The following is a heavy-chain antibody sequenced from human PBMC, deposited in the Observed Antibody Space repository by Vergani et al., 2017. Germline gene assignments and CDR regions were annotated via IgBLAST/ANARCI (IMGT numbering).Heavy chain of an antibody. CDR3: ARDRGNWTYSYYYGMDV. CDR1: GGTFSSYT. J-gene: IGHJ6*02. Sequence: QVQLVQSGAEVKKPGSSVKVSCKASGGTFSSYTISWVRQAPGQGLEWMGRIIPILGIANYAQKFQGRVTIAADKSPSTAYMELGSLRSEDTAVYYWARDRGNWTYSYYYGMDVWGQGTTVTVSS. V-gene: IGHV1-69*08. CDR2: IIPILGIA. D-gene: IGHD1-20*01.